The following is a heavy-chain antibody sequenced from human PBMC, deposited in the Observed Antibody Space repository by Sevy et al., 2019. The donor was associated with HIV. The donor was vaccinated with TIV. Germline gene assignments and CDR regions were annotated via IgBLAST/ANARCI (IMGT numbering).Heavy chain of an antibody. J-gene: IGHJ6*02. CDR1: GFSFSYYG. Sequence: GGSLRLSCIGSGFSFSYYGIHWVRQSPGKGLDWVALTWYDGSTKFYADSVKGRFTISRDNSKNILSLQMNSLRADDTAVYYCARVRSIYVDTTHYYAMDVWGQGTTVTVSS. D-gene: IGHD5-18*01. CDR3: ARVRSIYVDTTHYYAMDV. V-gene: IGHV3-33*08. CDR2: TWYDGSTK.